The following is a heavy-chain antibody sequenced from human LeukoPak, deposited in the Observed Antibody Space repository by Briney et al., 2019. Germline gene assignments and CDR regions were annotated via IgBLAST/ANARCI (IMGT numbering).Heavy chain of an antibody. Sequence: GGSLRLSCAAYGFTFSSYAMSWVRQAPGKGLEWVSAISGSGGSTYYADSVKGRFTISRDNSKNTLYLQMNSLRAEDTAVYYCAKDTERVYYYDSSGYSPWFDPWGQGTLVTVSS. D-gene: IGHD3-22*01. J-gene: IGHJ5*02. CDR1: GFTFSSYA. CDR2: ISGSGGST. V-gene: IGHV3-23*01. CDR3: AKDTERVYYYDSSGYSPWFDP.